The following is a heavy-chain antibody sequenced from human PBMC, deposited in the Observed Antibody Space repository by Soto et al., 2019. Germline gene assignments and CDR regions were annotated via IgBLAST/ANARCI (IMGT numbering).Heavy chain of an antibody. CDR3: ARGLDIVVVPAAISEVGSWFDP. V-gene: IGHV3-11*06. CDR1: GFTFSDYY. Sequence: QVQLVESGGGLVKPGGSLRLSCAASGFTFSDYYMSWIRQAPGKGLEWVSYISISSSYTNYADSVKGRFTISRDNAKNSLYLQMNSLRAEDTAVYYCARGLDIVVVPAAISEVGSWFDPWGQGTLVTVSS. D-gene: IGHD2-2*02. J-gene: IGHJ5*02. CDR2: ISISSSYT.